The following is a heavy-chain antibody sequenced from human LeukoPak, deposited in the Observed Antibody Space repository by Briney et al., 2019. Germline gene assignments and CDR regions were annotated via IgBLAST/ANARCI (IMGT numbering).Heavy chain of an antibody. J-gene: IGHJ1*01. CDR3: ARDRDSSSWYSPYFQH. D-gene: IGHD6-13*01. CDR1: GFTFSDYY. V-gene: IGHV3-11*01. Sequence: GGSLRLSCVASGFTFSDYYMSWIRQAPGKGLEWVSYISSSGSTIYYADSVKGRFTISRDNAKNSLYLQMNSLRAEDTAVYYCARDRDSSSWYSPYFQHWGQGTLVTVSS. CDR2: ISSSGSTI.